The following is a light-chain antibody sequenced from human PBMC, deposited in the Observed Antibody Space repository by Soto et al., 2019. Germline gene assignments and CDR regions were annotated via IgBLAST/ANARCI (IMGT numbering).Light chain of an antibody. J-gene: IGLJ2*01. CDR2: DVR. CDR3: SSHTASSPPVL. Sequence: QSALTQPASVSGSPGQSITISCTGTSSDVGAFNFVSWYQQHPGKAPKLIIYDVRNRPSGVSDRCSGSKSGNTASLTIYGLQADDQADYYCSSHTASSPPVLFGGGTKLTVL. CDR1: SSDVGAFNF. V-gene: IGLV2-14*03.